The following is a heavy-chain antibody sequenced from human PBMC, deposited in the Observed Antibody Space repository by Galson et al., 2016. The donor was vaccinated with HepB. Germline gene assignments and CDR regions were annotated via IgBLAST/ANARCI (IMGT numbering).Heavy chain of an antibody. D-gene: IGHD2-15*01. CDR2: IKEDGSEK. V-gene: IGHV3-7*01. Sequence: SLRLSCATSGFAFTAYEVHWVRQAPGKGLECVANIKEDGSEKYYVDSVEGRFTISRDNAKNSLYLQMNSLRVEDTAVYYCARPGYRWGQGTLVTVSS. J-gene: IGHJ4*02. CDR1: GFAFTAYE. CDR3: ARPGYR.